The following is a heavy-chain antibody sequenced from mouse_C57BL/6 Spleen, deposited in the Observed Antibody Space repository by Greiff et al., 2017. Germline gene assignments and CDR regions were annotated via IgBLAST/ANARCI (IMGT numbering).Heavy chain of an antibody. CDR2: IWSGGST. J-gene: IGHJ3*01. V-gene: IGHV2-2*01. D-gene: IGHD2-12*01. CDR1: GFSLTSYG. Sequence: VQLQQSGPGLVQPSPSLSITCTVSGFSLTSYGVHWVRQSPGKGLEWLGVIWSGGSTDYNTAFISRLSISKDNSKSQVFFKMNSLQADDTAIYYCARNWDSNDVGFAYWGQGTLVTVSA. CDR3: ARNWDSNDVGFAY.